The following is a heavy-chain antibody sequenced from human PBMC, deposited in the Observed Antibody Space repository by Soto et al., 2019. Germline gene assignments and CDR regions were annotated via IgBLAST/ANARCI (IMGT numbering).Heavy chain of an antibody. CDR2: IGTLHDT. Sequence: EVQLVESGGGLVQPGGSLRLSCAASGFTFSASDMHWVRQATGKGLEWVAAIGTLHDTYYPDSVKGRFTISRENAKNSLYLQTNSLRAEDTAVYYCASQASYVHGGGGWIDPWGQGTLVTVSS. D-gene: IGHD3-16*01. CDR1: GFTFSASD. V-gene: IGHV3-13*01. J-gene: IGHJ5*02. CDR3: ASQASYVHGGGGWIDP.